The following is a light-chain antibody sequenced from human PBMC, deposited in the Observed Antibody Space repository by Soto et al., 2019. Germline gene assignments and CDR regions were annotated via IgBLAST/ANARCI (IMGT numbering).Light chain of an antibody. J-gene: IGKJ4*01. CDR1: QSGVFRSNNKNY. CDR3: QQYYNSPLT. V-gene: IGKV4-1*01. Sequence: DIVMTQSPDSLAVSLGERATINCKSSQSGVFRSNNKNYLAWYQQKPGQPPKLLIYWASTRESGVPDRFSGSGSGTDFTLTISSLQDEDVAVYYCQQYYNSPLTFGGGTKVEIK. CDR2: WAS.